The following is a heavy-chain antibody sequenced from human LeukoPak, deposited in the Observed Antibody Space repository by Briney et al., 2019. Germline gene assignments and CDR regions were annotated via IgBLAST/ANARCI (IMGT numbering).Heavy chain of an antibody. CDR2: IYYTGST. V-gene: IGHV4-59*08. D-gene: IGHD6-6*01. J-gene: IGHJ4*02. CDR1: GGSISTYY. CDR3: ARHRAYSSSSPFDY. Sequence: SSETLSLTCTVSGGSISTYYWSWIRQPPGKGLEWIGYIYYTGSTNYNPSLKSRVTMFVDMSKNQFSLRLSSVTAADTAVYYCARHRAYSSSSPFDYWGQGTLVTVSS.